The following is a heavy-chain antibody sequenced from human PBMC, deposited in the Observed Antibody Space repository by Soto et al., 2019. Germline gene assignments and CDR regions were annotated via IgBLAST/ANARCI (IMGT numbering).Heavy chain of an antibody. Sequence: EVQLVESGGGLVQPGGSLRVSWAASGFTFSTYWMSWVRQAPGKGLVWVSRINSDGSDTSYADSVRGRFTISRDNAKNTLYLQMNSLRAEDTAVYYCARVGWVISTFFDYWGQGALVTVSS. V-gene: IGHV3-74*01. D-gene: IGHD2-21*01. CDR2: INSDGSDT. CDR3: ARVGWVISTFFDY. CDR1: GFTFSTYW. J-gene: IGHJ4*02.